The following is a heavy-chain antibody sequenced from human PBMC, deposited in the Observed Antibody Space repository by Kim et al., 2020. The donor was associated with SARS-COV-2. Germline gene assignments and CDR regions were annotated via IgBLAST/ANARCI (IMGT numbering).Heavy chain of an antibody. J-gene: IGHJ5*02. D-gene: IGHD4-17*01. CDR3: ATILTVS. CDR2: EDGET. V-gene: IGHV1-24*01. Sequence: EDGETIYAQKFQGRVTMTEDTSTDTAYMELSSLRSEDTAVYYCATILTVSWGQGTLVTVSS.